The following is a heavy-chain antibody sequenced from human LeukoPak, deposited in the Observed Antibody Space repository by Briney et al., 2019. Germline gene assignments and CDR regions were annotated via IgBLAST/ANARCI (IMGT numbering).Heavy chain of an antibody. CDR1: AXTFSTYW. Sequence: GGSLRLSCAASAXTFSTYWVHWVRQAPGKGLVWVSRINSDGSSTSYADSVKGRFTISRDNAKNTLYLQMNSLRAEDTAVYYCARGDVFFDNWGQGTLVTVSS. D-gene: IGHD3-16*01. V-gene: IGHV3-74*01. J-gene: IGHJ4*02. CDR2: INSDGSST. CDR3: ARGDVFFDN.